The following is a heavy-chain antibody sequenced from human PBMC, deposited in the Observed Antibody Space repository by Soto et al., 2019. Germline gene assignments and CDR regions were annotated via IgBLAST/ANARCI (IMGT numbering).Heavy chain of an antibody. CDR1: GGTFSSYA. D-gene: IGHD3-3*01. V-gene: IGHV1-69*12. Sequence: QVQLVQSGAEVKKPGSSVKVSCKASGGTFSSYAFSWVRQAPGQGLEWMGGIIPIFGTANYAQKFQGRVTITAAESTSTAYMELSSLRSEDTAVYYCARVRVRFLEWLGSEGWGQGTLVTVSS. CDR3: ARVRVRFLEWLGSEG. J-gene: IGHJ4*02. CDR2: IIPIFGTA.